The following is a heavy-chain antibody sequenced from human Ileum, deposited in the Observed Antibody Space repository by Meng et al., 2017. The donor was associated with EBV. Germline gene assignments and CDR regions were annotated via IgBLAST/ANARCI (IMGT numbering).Heavy chain of an antibody. CDR1: GGSISRCDYY. CDR3: ARGYYDSSGYGYWYFDL. D-gene: IGHD3-22*01. CDR2: IYYSGRT. Sequence: QAPATGLRTASQTLSLSCSVSGGSISRCDYYWSWIRQPPGKGLEWIGYIYYSGRTYYNPSLKSRVTISVDTSKNQFSLKLSSVTAADTAVYYCARGYYDSSGYGYWYFDLWAVAPWSPSPQ. V-gene: IGHV4-30-4*01. J-gene: IGHJ2*01.